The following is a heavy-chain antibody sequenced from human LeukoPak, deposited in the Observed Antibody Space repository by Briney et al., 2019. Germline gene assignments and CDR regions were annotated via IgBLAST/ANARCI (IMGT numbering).Heavy chain of an antibody. V-gene: IGHV3-74*01. CDR1: GFTFSSYW. D-gene: IGHD3-3*01. CDR2: INSDGSST. CDR3: XKDRTXYDFWSGYPNWCDP. Sequence: GGSLRLSCAASGFTFSSYWMHWVRQAPGKGLVWVSRINSDGSSTSYADSVKGRFTISRDNAKNTLYLQMNSLRAEDTAVYYCXKDRTXYDFWSGYPNWCDPWGQGTLVTVSS. J-gene: IGHJ5*02.